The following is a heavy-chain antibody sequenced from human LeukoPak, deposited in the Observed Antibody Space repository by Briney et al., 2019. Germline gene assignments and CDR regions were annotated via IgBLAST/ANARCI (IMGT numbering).Heavy chain of an antibody. CDR3: ARGLYYYGSGSYYPLYYYYGVDV. Sequence: PSETLSLTCAVYGGSFSGYYWSWIRQPPGKGLEWIGEINHSGSTNYNPSLKSRVTISVDTSKNQSSLKLSSVTAADTAVYYCARGLYYYGSGSYYPLYYYYGVDVWGQGTAVTVSS. J-gene: IGHJ6*02. CDR1: GGSFSGYY. D-gene: IGHD3-10*01. V-gene: IGHV4-34*01. CDR2: INHSGST.